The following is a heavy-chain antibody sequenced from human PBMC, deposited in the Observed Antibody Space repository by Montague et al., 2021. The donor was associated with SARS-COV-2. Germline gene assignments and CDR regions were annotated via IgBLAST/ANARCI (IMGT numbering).Heavy chain of an antibody. J-gene: IGHJ4*02. CDR3: ARHRYYDDEVWGTHRYTPDY. CDR2: IYYSGST. D-gene: IGHD3-16*02. CDR1: GGSFSSSSYY. Sequence: SETLSLTCSVSGGSFSSSSYYWGWIRQPPGKGPEWIGSIYYSGSTNYNPSLKSRVTMTVDTSKKQFSLRLTSVTAADTAVYYCARHRYYDDEVWGTHRYTPDYWGQGTLVTVSS. V-gene: IGHV4-39*01.